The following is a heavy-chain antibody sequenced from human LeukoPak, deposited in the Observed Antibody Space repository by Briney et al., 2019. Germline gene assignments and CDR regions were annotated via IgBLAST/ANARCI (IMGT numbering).Heavy chain of an antibody. CDR2: IYYSGST. V-gene: IGHV4-39*07. D-gene: IGHD2-2*01. Sequence: PSETLSLTCTVSGGSISSSSYYWGWIRQPPGKGLEWIGSIYYSGSTYYNPSLKSRVTISVDTSKNQFSLKLSSVTAADTAVYYCARVESYCSSTSCYKAVDYWGQGTLVTVSS. CDR3: ARVESYCSSTSCYKAVDY. J-gene: IGHJ4*02. CDR1: GGSISSSSYY.